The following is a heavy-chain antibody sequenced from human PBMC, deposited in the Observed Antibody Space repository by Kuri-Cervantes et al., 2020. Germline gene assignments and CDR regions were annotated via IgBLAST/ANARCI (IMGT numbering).Heavy chain of an antibody. CDR1: GFTFRDYY. J-gene: IGHJ4*02. D-gene: IGHD4-23*01. Sequence: GESLKISCAASGFTFRDYYMGWIRQAPGEGLQWVSYISNADNTMYYADSVRGRFTSSRDNAKNALYLQMNSLRDVDTAVYYCARYHDYGGNVGPKVDHWGQGTLVTVSS. CDR3: ARYHDYGGNVGPKVDH. CDR2: ISNADNTM. V-gene: IGHV3-11*04.